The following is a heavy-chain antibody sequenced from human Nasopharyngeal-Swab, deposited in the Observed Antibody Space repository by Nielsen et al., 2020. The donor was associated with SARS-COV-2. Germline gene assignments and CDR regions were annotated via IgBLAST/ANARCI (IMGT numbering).Heavy chain of an antibody. CDR1: GYTFTGYY. J-gene: IGHJ6*02. D-gene: IGHD2-2*01. CDR3: ARERDGDIVVVPAAMRYYYYGMDV. CDR2: INPNSGGT. Sequence: ASVKVSCKASGYTFTGYYMHWVRQVPGQGLEWMGRINPNSGGTNYAQKFQGRVTMTRDTSISTAYMELSRLRSDDTAVYYCARERDGDIVVVPAAMRYYYYGMDVWGQGTTVTVSS. V-gene: IGHV1-2*06.